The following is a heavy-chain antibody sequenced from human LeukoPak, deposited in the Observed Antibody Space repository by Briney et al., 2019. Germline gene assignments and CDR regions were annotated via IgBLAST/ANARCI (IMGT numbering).Heavy chain of an antibody. Sequence: ASVKVSCKASGYTFTSYGISWVRQAPGQGLEWMGWISAYNGNTNYAQKLQGRVTMTTDTSTSTAYMELRSLRSDDTAVYYCAREASVRGVPFGWSRWSWFDPWGQGTLVTVSS. V-gene: IGHV1-18*04. D-gene: IGHD6-19*01. CDR1: GYTFTSYG. J-gene: IGHJ5*02. CDR3: AREASVRGVPFGWSRWSWFDP. CDR2: ISAYNGNT.